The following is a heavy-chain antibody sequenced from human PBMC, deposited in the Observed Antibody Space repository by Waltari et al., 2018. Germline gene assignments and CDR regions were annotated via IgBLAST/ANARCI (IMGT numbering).Heavy chain of an antibody. J-gene: IGHJ4*02. CDR2: IIPILGIA. Sequence: QVQLVQSGAEVKKPGSSVKVSCTASGGTFSSYTISWVRQAPGQGLEWMGRIIPILGIANYAQKFQGRVTITADKSTSTAYMELSSLRSEDTAVYYCAREIVATTPHYFDYWGQGTLVTVSS. CDR1: GGTFSSYT. CDR3: AREIVATTPHYFDY. V-gene: IGHV1-69*02. D-gene: IGHD5-12*01.